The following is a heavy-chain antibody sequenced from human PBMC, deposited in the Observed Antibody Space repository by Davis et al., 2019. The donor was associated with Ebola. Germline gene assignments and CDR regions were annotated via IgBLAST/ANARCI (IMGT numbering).Heavy chain of an antibody. J-gene: IGHJ4*02. CDR2: ISSSSSTI. D-gene: IGHD1-26*01. Sequence: GESLKISCAASGFTFSSYWMSWVRQAPGKGLEWVSYISSSSSTIYYADSVKGRFTISRDNAKNSLYLQMNSLRDEDTAVYYCARSHRATNWRILVYWGQGTLVTVSS. CDR3: ARSHRATNWRILVY. V-gene: IGHV3-48*02. CDR1: GFTFSSYW.